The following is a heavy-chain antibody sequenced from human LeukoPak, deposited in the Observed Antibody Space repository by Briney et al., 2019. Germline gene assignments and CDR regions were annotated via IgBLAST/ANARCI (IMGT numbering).Heavy chain of an antibody. CDR3: ARLGKVTEDYYYYMDV. CDR2: INPSGGST. Sequence: ASVKVSCKASGYTFTSYYMHWVRQAPGQGLEWMGIINPSGGSTSYAQKFQGRVTMTRDMSTSAVYMELSSLRSEDTAVYYCARLGKVTEDYYYYMDVWGKGTTVTVSS. J-gene: IGHJ6*03. D-gene: IGHD2-21*02. V-gene: IGHV1-46*01. CDR1: GYTFTSYY.